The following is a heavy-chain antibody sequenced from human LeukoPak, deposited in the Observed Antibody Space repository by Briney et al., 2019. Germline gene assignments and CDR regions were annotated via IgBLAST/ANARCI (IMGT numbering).Heavy chain of an antibody. J-gene: IGHJ4*02. Sequence: ASVKVSCKGSGYTFTSYGISWVGQAPGQGLEWMGWISASNGNTDYAQKFQGRVTMATDTSTTTAYMELRSLRSDDTAVYYCATDTSYSWDDTFGEYWGQGTLVTVSS. CDR1: GYTFTSYG. CDR2: ISASNGNT. V-gene: IGHV1-18*01. D-gene: IGHD3-16*01. CDR3: ATDTSYSWDDTFGEY.